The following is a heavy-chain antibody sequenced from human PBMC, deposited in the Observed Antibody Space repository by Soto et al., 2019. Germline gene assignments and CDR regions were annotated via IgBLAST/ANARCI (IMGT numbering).Heavy chain of an antibody. Sequence: LSLTCTVSGGSITTGGYYWSWIRQLPGKGLEWIGHRYYSESTYYNPSLKSRVSISLDTSKNQFSLKLSFVTAADTAMYYCARTKCSGGSCYSWSLDYWGQGTQVTVS. CDR2: RYYSEST. J-gene: IGHJ4*02. CDR1: GGSITTGGYY. CDR3: ARTKCSGGSCYSWSLDY. V-gene: IGHV4-31*03. D-gene: IGHD2-15*01.